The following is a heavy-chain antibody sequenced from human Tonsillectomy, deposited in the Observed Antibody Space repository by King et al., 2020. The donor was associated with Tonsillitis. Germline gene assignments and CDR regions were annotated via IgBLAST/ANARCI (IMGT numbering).Heavy chain of an antibody. V-gene: IGHV4-30-4*01. CDR3: ARGTRDGFHYPLDY. CDR1: GGSISNGDYY. Sequence: QLQESGPGLVKPSQTLSLTCSVSGGSISNGDYYWNWIRQPPGKDLEWIGYIYYSGSTYYNPSLKSRLTISLDTSRNQLSLKLISVTAADTALNYCARGTRDGFHYPLDYWGQGTLVTVSS. J-gene: IGHJ4*02. CDR2: IYYSGST. D-gene: IGHD5-24*01.